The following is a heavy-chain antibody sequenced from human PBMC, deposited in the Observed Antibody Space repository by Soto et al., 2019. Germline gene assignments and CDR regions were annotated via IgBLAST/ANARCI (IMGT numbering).Heavy chain of an antibody. J-gene: IGHJ6*02. Sequence: GSLRLSCAASVFTCSSYAMHWVRQAPGKGLEWVAVISYDGINKYYADSVKGRFTISRDNSKNTLYLQMNSLRAEDTAVYYCARCITGTTTPLYYYYGMDVWGQGTTVTVSS. CDR2: ISYDGINK. V-gene: IGHV3-30-3*01. CDR3: ARCITGTTTPLYYYYGMDV. D-gene: IGHD1-7*01. CDR1: VFTCSSYA.